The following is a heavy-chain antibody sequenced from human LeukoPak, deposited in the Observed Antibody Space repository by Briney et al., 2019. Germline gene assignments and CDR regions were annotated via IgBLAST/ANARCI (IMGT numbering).Heavy chain of an antibody. CDR1: GFTFSSYA. V-gene: IGHV3-30*04. J-gene: IGHJ3*02. Sequence: GGSLRLSCAASGFTFSSYAMRWVRQAPGKGLEWVAVISYDGSNKYYADSVKGRFTISRDNSKNTLYLQMNSLRAEDTAVYYCARALRSGACDIWGEGTMVTVSS. D-gene: IGHD3-3*01. CDR3: ARALRSGACDI. CDR2: ISYDGSNK.